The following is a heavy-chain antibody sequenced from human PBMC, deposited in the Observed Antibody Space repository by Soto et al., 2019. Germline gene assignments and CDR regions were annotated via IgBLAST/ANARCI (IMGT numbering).Heavy chain of an antibody. CDR1: GYSFTSYL. CDR2: IYPGDSDT. CDR3: ARSARREAYYYDPATKFDY. D-gene: IGHD3-22*01. J-gene: IGHJ4*02. V-gene: IGHV5-51*01. Sequence: LGESLKISCKGSGYSFTSYLIGWVRQMPGKGLEWMGIIYPGDSDTRYSPSFQGQVTISADKSISTAYLQWSSLKASDTAMYYCARSARREAYYYDPATKFDYWGQGTLVTVSS.